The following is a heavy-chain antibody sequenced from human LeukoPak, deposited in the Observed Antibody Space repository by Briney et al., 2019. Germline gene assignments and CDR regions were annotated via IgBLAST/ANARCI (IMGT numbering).Heavy chain of an antibody. Sequence: SVKVSCKASGGTFCSYAISWVRQAPGQGLEWMGGIIPIFGTANYAQKFQGRVTITADKSTSTAYMELSSLRSEDTAVYYCARDGYSYGRDAFDIWGQGTMVTVSS. V-gene: IGHV1-69*06. CDR3: ARDGYSYGRDAFDI. D-gene: IGHD5-18*01. CDR1: GGTFCSYA. J-gene: IGHJ3*02. CDR2: IIPIFGTA.